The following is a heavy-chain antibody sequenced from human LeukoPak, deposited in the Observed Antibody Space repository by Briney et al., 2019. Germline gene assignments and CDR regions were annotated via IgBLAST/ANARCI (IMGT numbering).Heavy chain of an antibody. CDR3: ARVSGDSLDY. CDR1: GFTFSRYW. CDR2: IKEDGSEK. J-gene: IGHJ4*02. D-gene: IGHD2-21*02. V-gene: IGHV3-7*02. Sequence: PGGSLRLSCAASGFTFSRYWMSWVRQAPGKGLEWVANIKEDGSEKYYMDSVEGRFTISRDNAKNSVYLQMNSLRAEDTAVYYCARVSGDSLDYWGQGTLVTVSS.